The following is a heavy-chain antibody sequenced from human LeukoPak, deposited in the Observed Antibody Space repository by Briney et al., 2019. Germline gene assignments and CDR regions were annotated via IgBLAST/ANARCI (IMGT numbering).Heavy chain of an antibody. Sequence: PSETLSLTCAVHGGSCDDYYCSWIRHPPGKGLEWLGEIHTHGVLYYSSSLVGRVAVSIDTSKSQFSLRLASVTAADTAFYYGARVRGRSRAGVRWGQGSLVTESS. CDR3: ARVRGRSRAGVR. CDR1: GGSCDDYY. V-gene: IGHV4-34*01. CDR2: IHTHGVL. J-gene: IGHJ4*02. D-gene: IGHD3-10*02.